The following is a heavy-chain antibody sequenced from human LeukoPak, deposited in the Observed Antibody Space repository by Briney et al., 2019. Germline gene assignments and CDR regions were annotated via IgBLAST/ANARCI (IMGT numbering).Heavy chain of an antibody. J-gene: IGHJ4*02. CDR1: GFTFSSNS. D-gene: IGHD3-10*01. Sequence: PGGSLRLSCAASGFTFSSNSMNWVRQAPGKGLEWVSSISSSSSYIYYADSVKGRFTISRDNAKNSLYLQMNSLRAEDTAVYYCARDPNYYGSGSSFDYWXQGTLVTVSS. V-gene: IGHV3-21*01. CDR3: ARDPNYYGSGSSFDY. CDR2: ISSSSSYI.